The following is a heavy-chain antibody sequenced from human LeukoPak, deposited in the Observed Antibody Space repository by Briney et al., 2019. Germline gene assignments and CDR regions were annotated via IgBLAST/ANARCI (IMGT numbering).Heavy chain of an antibody. D-gene: IGHD3-9*01. V-gene: IGHV3-30*03. Sequence: GGSLRLSCAASGFTFSSYGMHWVRQAPGKGLEWVAVISYDGSNKYYADSVKGRFTISRDNSKNTLYLQMNSLRAEDTAVYYCARDEGRYFDWLLAAGGMDVGGKGTTVTVSA. J-gene: IGHJ6*04. CDR1: GFTFSSYG. CDR3: ARDEGRYFDWLLAAGGMDV. CDR2: ISYDGSNK.